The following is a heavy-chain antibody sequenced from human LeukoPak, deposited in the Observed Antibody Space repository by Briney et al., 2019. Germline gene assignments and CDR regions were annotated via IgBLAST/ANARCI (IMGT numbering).Heavy chain of an antibody. Sequence: GGGLRLSCAASGFTFSSYLVSWVRQPPGGGGEWGANIKQDGSEKYYVDSVKGRFTISRDNAKNSLYLQMNSLRAEDTAVYYCARDVYYGSGSPTVDYWGQGTLVTVSS. D-gene: IGHD3-10*01. CDR3: ARDVYYGSGSPTVDY. V-gene: IGHV3-7*01. CDR1: GFTFSSYL. CDR2: IKQDGSEK. J-gene: IGHJ4*02.